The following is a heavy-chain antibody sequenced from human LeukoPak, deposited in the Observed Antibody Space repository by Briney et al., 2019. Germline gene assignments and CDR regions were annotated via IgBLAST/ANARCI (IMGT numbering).Heavy chain of an antibody. J-gene: IGHJ4*02. CDR2: VSGSGATT. CDR1: GFTFSSYA. V-gene: IGHV3-23*01. Sequence: GGSLRLSCVGSGFTFSSYAMTWVRQAPGKGLEWVSYVSGSGATTYYADSVNGRFTISRDNSKNTMYLQMNSLRAEDTAVYYCAEWATRSGWSPFDYWGQGTLVTVSS. D-gene: IGHD6-19*01. CDR3: AEWATRSGWSPFDY.